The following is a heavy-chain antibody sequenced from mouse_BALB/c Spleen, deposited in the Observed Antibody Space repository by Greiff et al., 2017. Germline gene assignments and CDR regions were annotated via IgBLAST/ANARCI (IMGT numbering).Heavy chain of an antibody. V-gene: IGHV5-6-3*01. Sequence: DVQLQESGGGLVQPGGSLKLSCAASGFTFSSYGMSWVRQTPDKRLELVATINSNGGSTYYPDSVKGRFTISRDNAKNTLYLQMSSLKSEDTAMYYCARGRNYGNWYFDVWGAGTTVTVSS. CDR2: INSNGGST. J-gene: IGHJ1*01. CDR1: GFTFSSYG. CDR3: ARGRNYGNWYFDV. D-gene: IGHD2-1*01.